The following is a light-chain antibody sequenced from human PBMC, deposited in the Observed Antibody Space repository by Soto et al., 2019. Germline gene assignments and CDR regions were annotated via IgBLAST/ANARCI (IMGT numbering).Light chain of an antibody. CDR3: LQHNSYPFT. CDR2: ATS. Sequence: DIQMTQSPFSLSASVGDRVTITCRASQGIRNYLGWFQQKPGEAPKRLIYATSSLEGGVPSRFSGSGSGTEFTLTISSLQPADFATYYCLQHNSYPFTFGQGTKLELK. CDR1: QGIRNY. V-gene: IGKV1-17*01. J-gene: IGKJ2*01.